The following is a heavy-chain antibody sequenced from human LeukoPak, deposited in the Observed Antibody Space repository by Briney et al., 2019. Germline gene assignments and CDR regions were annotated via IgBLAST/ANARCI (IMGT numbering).Heavy chain of an antibody. D-gene: IGHD3-22*01. CDR2: IYSDNT. CDR3: ARASYSYDTSGWVPFDY. V-gene: IGHV3-53*01. Sequence: PGGSLRLSCTVSGFTVSSNSMSWVRQAPGKGLEWVSFIYSDNTHYSDSVKGRFTISRDNSKNTLYLQMNSLRAEDTAVYYCARASYSYDTSGWVPFDYWGQGTLVTVSS. CDR1: GFTVSSNS. J-gene: IGHJ4*02.